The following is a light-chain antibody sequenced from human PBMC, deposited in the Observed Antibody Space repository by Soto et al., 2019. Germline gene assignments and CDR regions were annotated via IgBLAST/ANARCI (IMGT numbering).Light chain of an antibody. CDR1: QSVSSN. V-gene: IGKV3-15*01. J-gene: IGKJ5*01. CDR3: QQYHNWPPIT. CDR2: GAF. Sequence: EIVMTQSPVTLSVSPGERVTLSCRASQSVSSNLAWYQQKPGQAPSLLIYGAFTWATGVPARFSGGGSGTEFTPTISNLQSEDFAVYFCQQYHNWPPITFGQGTRLEIK.